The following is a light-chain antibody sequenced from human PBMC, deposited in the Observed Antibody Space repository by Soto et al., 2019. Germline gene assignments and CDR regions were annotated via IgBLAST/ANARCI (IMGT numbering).Light chain of an antibody. J-gene: IGLJ3*02. CDR1: NSNVGSNT. CDR2: DNV. V-gene: IGLV1-44*01. CDR3: AAWDDSLNAWV. Sequence: QSVLTQPPSASGTPGQRVTISCSTSNSNVGSNTVNWYQQLPGMAPNLTIYDNVERPSGVPGRFSGSRSGTAASLAISGLQSEDEADYYCAAWDDSLNAWVIGGGTKLTVL.